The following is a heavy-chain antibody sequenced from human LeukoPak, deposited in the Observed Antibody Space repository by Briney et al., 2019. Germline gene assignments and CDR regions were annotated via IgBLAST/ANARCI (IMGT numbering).Heavy chain of an antibody. CDR3: VRRIAAAGMYYFDY. CDR2: INPNSGGT. CDR1: GYTFTGYY. D-gene: IGHD6-13*01. V-gene: IGHV1-2*02. J-gene: IGHJ4*02. Sequence: ASVKVSCKASGYTFTGYYMHWVRQAPGQGPEWMGWINPNSGGTNYAQKFQGRVTMTRATSISTAYMELSRLRSDDTAVYYCVRRIAAAGMYYFDYWGQGTLVTVSS.